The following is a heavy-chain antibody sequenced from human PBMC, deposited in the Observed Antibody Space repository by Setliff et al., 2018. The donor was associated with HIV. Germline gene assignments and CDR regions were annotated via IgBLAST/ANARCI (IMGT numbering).Heavy chain of an antibody. CDR1: GFSVGANY. D-gene: IGHD6-19*01. V-gene: IGHV3-66*02. Sequence: GGSLRLSCEASGFSVGANYMTWVRQAPGKGLEWVSITYYVGTTNYADSVKGRFTVSRDTSKNTLYLQMDSLRPEDTAVYSCARGGSGLGAEYFQHWGQGALVTVSS. CDR3: ARGGSGLGAEYFQH. J-gene: IGHJ1*01. CDR2: TYYVGTT.